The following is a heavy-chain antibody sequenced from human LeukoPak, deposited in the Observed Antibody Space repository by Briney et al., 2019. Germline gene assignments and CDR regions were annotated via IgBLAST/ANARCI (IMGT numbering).Heavy chain of an antibody. D-gene: IGHD3-22*01. Sequence: APVKVSCKASGYTFTGYYMHWVRQAPGQGLEWMGRINPNSGGTNYAQKFQGRVTMTRDTSISTAYMELSRLRSDDTAVYYCASSTQYYYDSSGQYYFDYWGQGTLVTVSS. V-gene: IGHV1-2*06. CDR2: INPNSGGT. J-gene: IGHJ4*02. CDR3: ASSTQYYYDSSGQYYFDY. CDR1: GYTFTGYY.